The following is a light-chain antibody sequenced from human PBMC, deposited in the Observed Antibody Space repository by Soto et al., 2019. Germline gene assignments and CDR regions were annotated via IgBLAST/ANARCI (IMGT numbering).Light chain of an antibody. CDR3: SSYTSSSTYV. J-gene: IGLJ1*01. V-gene: IGLV2-14*01. CDR1: SSDVDGYNY. CDR2: NVS. Sequence: ALTQSASVSGSPGQSITISCTGTSSDVDGYNYVSWYQQHPGKVTKLMIYNVSNRPSGVSNSFSGYKSCNTASLIISGLQGEDEADYYGSSYTSSSTYVFGTGTKVTVL.